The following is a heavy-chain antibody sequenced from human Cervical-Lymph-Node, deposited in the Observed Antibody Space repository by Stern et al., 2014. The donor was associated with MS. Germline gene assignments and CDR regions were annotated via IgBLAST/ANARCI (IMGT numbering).Heavy chain of an antibody. J-gene: IGHJ3*01. Sequence: VQLGESGGGVVQPGKSLRLSCGTSGFTFTSYAMHWVRQAPGKGLDWVAGVSYDGLNEYYADSVKGRFTISRDNSKKTVSLQMNSLRPEDTALYYCARGAYTYGFDGFSGAFDLWGQGTMVTVSS. D-gene: IGHD5-18*01. V-gene: IGHV3-30*04. CDR2: VSYDGLNE. CDR3: ARGAYTYGFDGFSGAFDL. CDR1: GFTFTSYA.